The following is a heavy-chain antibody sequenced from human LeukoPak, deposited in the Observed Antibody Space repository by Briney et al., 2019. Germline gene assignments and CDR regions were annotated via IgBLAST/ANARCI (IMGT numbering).Heavy chain of an antibody. V-gene: IGHV4-34*01. CDR1: GGSFSGYY. D-gene: IGHD3-3*01. CDR2: INHSGST. CDR3: ARGRSQYDFWSGYSHLEYFQH. J-gene: IGHJ1*01. Sequence: PSETLSLTCAVYGGSFSGYYWSWIRQPPGKGLEWIGEINHSGSTNYNPSLNSRVTISVDTSKNQFSLKLSSVTAADTAVYYCARGRSQYDFWSGYSHLEYFQHWGQGTLVTVSS.